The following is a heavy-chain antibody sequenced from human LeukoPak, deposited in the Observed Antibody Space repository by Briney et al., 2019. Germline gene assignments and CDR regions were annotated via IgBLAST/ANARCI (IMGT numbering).Heavy chain of an antibody. Sequence: SETLSLTCSVSGDSISSNYWSWIRQPPGKGLEWIGHFYYSGSSKYNSSLKSRVTIFADTSKNQFSLRLSSLSAADTAVYYCARARGSSSAVDYWGQGTLVTVSS. J-gene: IGHJ4*02. D-gene: IGHD6-6*01. V-gene: IGHV4-59*08. CDR2: FYYSGSS. CDR3: ARARGSSSAVDY. CDR1: GDSISSNY.